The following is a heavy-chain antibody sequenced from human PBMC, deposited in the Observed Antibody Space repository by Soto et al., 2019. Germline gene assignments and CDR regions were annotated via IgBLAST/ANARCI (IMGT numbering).Heavy chain of an antibody. Sequence: QVQLVESGGGVVQPGRSLRLSCAASGFPFTSYGMHWVREGPDKGLEWVAIISYDGSDKYYADSVKGRFTISRDNSKNTLYLQMNSLRREATALYYCVGGQYYFDYRGQGTLVIVSS. V-gene: IGHV3-30*03. D-gene: IGHD3-10*01. CDR3: VGGQYYFDY. J-gene: IGHJ4*02. CDR2: ISYDGSDK. CDR1: GFPFTSYG.